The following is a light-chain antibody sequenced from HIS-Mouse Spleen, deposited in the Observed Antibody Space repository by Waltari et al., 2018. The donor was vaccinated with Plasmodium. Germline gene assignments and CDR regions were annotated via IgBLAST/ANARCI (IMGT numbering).Light chain of an antibody. V-gene: IGLV1-51*01. CDR3: GTWDSSLSAGVV. J-gene: IGLJ2*01. Sequence: QSVLTQPPSVSAAPGQKVTISRPGTSSNIGNNYASWYQQLPGTAPKLLIYDNNKRPSGIPDRFSGSKSGTSATLGITGLQTGDEADYYCGTWDSSLSAGVVFGGGTKLTVL. CDR2: DNN. CDR1: SSNIGNNY.